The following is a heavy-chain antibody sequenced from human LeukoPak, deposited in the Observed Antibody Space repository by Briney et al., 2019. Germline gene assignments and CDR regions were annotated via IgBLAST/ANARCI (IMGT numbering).Heavy chain of an antibody. D-gene: IGHD3-22*01. CDR3: ARDFHRYYYDSSGYNAFDI. Sequence: GGSLRLSCAASGFTFSSYSMNWVRQAPGKGLEWVSYISSISSSSTYYADSVKSRFTISRDNAKNSLYLQMNSLRAEDKAVYYCARDFHRYYYDSSGYNAFDIWGQGTMVTVSS. CDR1: GFTFSSYS. CDR2: ISSISSSST. J-gene: IGHJ3*02. V-gene: IGHV3-48*04.